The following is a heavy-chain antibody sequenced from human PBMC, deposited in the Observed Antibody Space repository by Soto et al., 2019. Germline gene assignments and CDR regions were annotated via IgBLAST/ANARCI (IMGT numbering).Heavy chain of an antibody. D-gene: IGHD3-9*01. Sequence: GGSLRLSCAASGFTFSSYGMHWVRQAPGKGLEWVAVISYDGSNKYYADSVKGRFTISRDNSKNTLYLQMNSLRAEDTAVYYCAKAGGSDYDILTGYYRTYYYYGMDVWGQGTTVTVSS. V-gene: IGHV3-30*18. CDR3: AKAGGSDYDILTGYYRTYYYYGMDV. CDR1: GFTFSSYG. J-gene: IGHJ6*02. CDR2: ISYDGSNK.